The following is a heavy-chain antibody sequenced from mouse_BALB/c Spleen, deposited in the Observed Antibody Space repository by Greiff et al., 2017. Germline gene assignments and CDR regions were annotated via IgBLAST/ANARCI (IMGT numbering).Heavy chain of an antibody. CDR3: ASYYRYSYYYAMDY. Sequence: QVHVKQSGAELVRPGSSVKISCKASGYAFSSYWMNWVKQRPGQGLEWIGQIYPGDGDTNYNGKFKGKATLTADKSSSTAYMQLSSLTSEDSAVYFCASYYRYSYYYAMDYWGQGTSVTVSS. D-gene: IGHD2-14*01. CDR2: IYPGDGDT. J-gene: IGHJ4*01. CDR1: GYAFSSYW. V-gene: IGHV1-80*01.